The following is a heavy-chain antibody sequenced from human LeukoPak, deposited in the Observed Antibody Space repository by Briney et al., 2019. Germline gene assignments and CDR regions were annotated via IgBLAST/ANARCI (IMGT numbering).Heavy chain of an antibody. CDR2: ISSSSSTI. J-gene: IGHJ4*02. V-gene: IGHV3-48*01. CDR3: ARDVLRFLEWPPYFDY. Sequence: GGSLRLSCAASGFTFSSYSMNRVRQAPGKGPEWVSYISSSSSTIYYADSVKGRFTISRDNAKNSLYLQMNSLRAEDTAVYYCARDVLRFLEWPPYFDYWGQGILVTVSS. D-gene: IGHD3-3*01. CDR1: GFTFSSYS.